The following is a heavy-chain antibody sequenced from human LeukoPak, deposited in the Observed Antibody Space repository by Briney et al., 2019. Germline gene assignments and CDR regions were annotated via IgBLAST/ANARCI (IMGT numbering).Heavy chain of an antibody. V-gene: IGHV1-3*01. CDR1: GYTFTTYA. D-gene: IGHD1-26*01. CDR2: INGGNANI. J-gene: IGHJ3*02. Sequence: ASVNVSFKASGYTFTTYAIHWVRQAPGHSLEWMGWINGGNANIKYSQNFQGRVTITRDTSASTAYMELSSLTSEDTAIYYCARGPSGSPGAFDIWGQGTMVTVSS. CDR3: ARGPSGSPGAFDI.